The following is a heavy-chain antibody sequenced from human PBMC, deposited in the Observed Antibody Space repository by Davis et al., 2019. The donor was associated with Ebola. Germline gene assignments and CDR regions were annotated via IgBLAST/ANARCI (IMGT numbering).Heavy chain of an antibody. CDR3: ARGPNYYDGY. CDR2: ISSSGSTI. Sequence: GESLKISCAASGFTFSSYAMSWIRQAPGKGLEWVSYISSSGSTIYYADSVKGRFTISRDNAKNSLYLQMNSLRAEDTAVYYCARGPNYYDGYWGQGTLVTVSS. J-gene: IGHJ4*02. D-gene: IGHD3-22*01. CDR1: GFTFSSYA. V-gene: IGHV3-11*01.